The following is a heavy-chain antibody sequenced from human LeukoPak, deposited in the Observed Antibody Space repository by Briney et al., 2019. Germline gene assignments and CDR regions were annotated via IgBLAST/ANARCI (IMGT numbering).Heavy chain of an antibody. D-gene: IGHD3-22*01. CDR2: ISGSGGST. Sequence: GGSLRLSCAASGFTFSIYAMSWVRQAPGKGLEWVSAISGSGGSTYYADSVKGRFTISRDNSKNTLYLQMNSLRAEDTAVYYCANSNYDSSGYHDYWGQGTLVTVSS. V-gene: IGHV3-23*01. CDR3: ANSNYDSSGYHDY. J-gene: IGHJ4*02. CDR1: GFTFSIYA.